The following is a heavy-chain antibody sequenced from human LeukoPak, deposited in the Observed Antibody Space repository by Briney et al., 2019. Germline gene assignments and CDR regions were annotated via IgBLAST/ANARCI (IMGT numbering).Heavy chain of an antibody. V-gene: IGHV3-30*18. CDR2: ISDEGRRK. D-gene: IGHD4-17*01. CDR3: AKRPSDYGDYVSYFDY. CDR1: GVSFISYG. J-gene: IGHJ4*02. Sequence: PGGSLTLSCSASGVSFISYGMHWVRQAPGKGMEWVGVISDEGRRKDYADSVKGRFTISRDNSKDTLDLQMNSLRAEDTAVYYCAKRPSDYGDYVSYFDYWGQGTLVTVSS.